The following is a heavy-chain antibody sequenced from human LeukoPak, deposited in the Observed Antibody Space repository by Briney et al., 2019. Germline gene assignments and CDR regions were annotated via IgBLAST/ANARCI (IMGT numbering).Heavy chain of an antibody. CDR3: ASTKTYSSSYYDY. D-gene: IGHD2-15*01. CDR2: INHSGST. Sequence: SETLSLTCAAYGGSFSGYYWSWLRQPPGKGLEWIGEINHSGSTNYNPSLKSRVTISVDTSKNQFSLKLSSVTAADTAVYYCASTKTYSSSYYDYWGQGTLVTVSS. V-gene: IGHV4-34*01. J-gene: IGHJ4*02. CDR1: GGSFSGYY.